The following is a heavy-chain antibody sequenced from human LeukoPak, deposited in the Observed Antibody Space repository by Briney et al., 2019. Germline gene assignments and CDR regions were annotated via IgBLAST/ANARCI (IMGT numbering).Heavy chain of an antibody. CDR1: GFTFSDYY. D-gene: IGHD2-21*02. CDR3: AKGFGYCGGDCYFDY. J-gene: IGHJ4*02. CDR2: ISPSTGYT. V-gene: IGHV3-11*05. Sequence: GGSLRLSCAASGFTFSDYYMNWIRQAPGKGLEWVSHISPSTGYTNYADSVKGRFTISRDNSKNTLYLQMNSLRAEDTAVYYCAKGFGYCGGDCYFDYWGQGTLVTVSS.